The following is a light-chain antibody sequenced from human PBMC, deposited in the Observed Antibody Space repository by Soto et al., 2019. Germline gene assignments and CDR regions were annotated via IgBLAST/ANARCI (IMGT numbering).Light chain of an antibody. Sequence: QSVLTQPPSVSGAPGQRVTISCTGSSSDIGAGYDVHWYQQLPGTAPKLLIYGNTDRPSGVPDRFSGSKSSTSASLAITGLQAEDEGDYYCQSYDSSLSGTYVFGTGTKVTVL. CDR2: GNT. CDR1: SSDIGAGYD. V-gene: IGLV1-40*01. J-gene: IGLJ1*01. CDR3: QSYDSSLSGTYV.